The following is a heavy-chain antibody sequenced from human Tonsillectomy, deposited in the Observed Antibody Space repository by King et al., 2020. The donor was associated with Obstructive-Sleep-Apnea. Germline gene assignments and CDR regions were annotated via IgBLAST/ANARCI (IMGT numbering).Heavy chain of an antibody. CDR2: IYHDGST. CDR3: ASSWVATPTTLGESDY. J-gene: IGHJ4*02. Sequence: LLQESGPGLVKPSETLSLTCTVSGYSISSGYYWGWIRQPPGKGLEWIGSIYHDGSTFFNPSLNSRVTMSLDTSNNQFSLRLSSVTAAHTAVYYCASSWVATPTTLGESDYWGQGALVTVSS. V-gene: IGHV4-38-2*02. CDR1: GYSISSGYY. D-gene: IGHD3-16*01.